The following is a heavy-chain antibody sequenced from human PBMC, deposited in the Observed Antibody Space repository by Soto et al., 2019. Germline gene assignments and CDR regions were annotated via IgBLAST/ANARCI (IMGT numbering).Heavy chain of an antibody. J-gene: IGHJ4*02. V-gene: IGHV3-23*01. Sequence: EVHLLESGGALVHPGESLRLSCETSGFTFSNCVMTWVRQAPGKGLEWVSVITKSGDTDYADSVKGRFTISRDNSKGRFYLQMNSLRAEDTAGYYGAKGLLGGRWYAAVWGQGTLVTVSS. CDR2: ITKSGDT. D-gene: IGHD6-13*01. CDR3: AKGLLGGRWYAAV. CDR1: GFTFSNCV.